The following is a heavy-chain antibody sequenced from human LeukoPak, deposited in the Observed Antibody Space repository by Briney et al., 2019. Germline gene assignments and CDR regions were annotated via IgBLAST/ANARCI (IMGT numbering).Heavy chain of an antibody. CDR3: ARGRHPIQLWLI. V-gene: IGHV1-8*02. D-gene: IGHD5-18*01. CDR1: GYTFTSYG. CDR2: MNPNSGNT. Sequence: ASVKVSCKASGYTFTSYGISWVRQAPGQGLEWMGWMNPNSGNTGYAQKFQGRVTMTRNTSISTAYMELSSLRSEDTAVYYCARGRHPIQLWLIWGQGTLVTVSS. J-gene: IGHJ4*02.